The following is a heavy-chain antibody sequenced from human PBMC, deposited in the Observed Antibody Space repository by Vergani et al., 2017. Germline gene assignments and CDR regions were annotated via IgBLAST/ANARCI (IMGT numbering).Heavy chain of an antibody. Sequence: EVQLVESGGGLVKPGGSLRLSCAASGFTFSSYSMNWVRQAPGKGLEWVSSISSSSSYIYYADSVKGRFTISRDNAKNSLYLQMNSLRAEDTAVYYCARATGGDCSSTSCYDYYYMDVWGKGP. V-gene: IGHV3-21*01. CDR1: GFTFSSYS. J-gene: IGHJ6*03. CDR2: ISSSSSYI. D-gene: IGHD2-2*01. CDR3: ARATGGDCSSTSCYDYYYMDV.